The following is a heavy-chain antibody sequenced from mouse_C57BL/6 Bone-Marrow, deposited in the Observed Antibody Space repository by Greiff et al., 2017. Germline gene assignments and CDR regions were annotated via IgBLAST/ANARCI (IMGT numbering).Heavy chain of an antibody. Sequence: EVNLVESGGGLVKPGGSLKLSCAASGFTFSSYAMSWVRQTPEKRLEWVATISDGGSYTYYPDNVKGRFTISRDNAKNNLYLQMSHLKSEDTAMFYCAGDRRFRHWFPYWGSATLVTVSA. J-gene: IGHJ3*01. CDR2: ISDGGSYT. CDR3: AGDRRFRHWFPY. CDR1: GFTFSSYA. V-gene: IGHV5-4*01.